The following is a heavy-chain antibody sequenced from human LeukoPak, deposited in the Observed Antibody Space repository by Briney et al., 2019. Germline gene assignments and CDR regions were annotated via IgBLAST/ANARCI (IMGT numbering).Heavy chain of an antibody. CDR2: INPSGGST. Sequence: ASVKVSCKASGYTFTIYYMHWVRQAPGQGLEWMGIINPSGGSTSYAQKFQGRVTMTRDMSTSTVYMELSSLRAEDTAVYYCARELAQYDYALNWFDPWGQGTLVTVSS. CDR1: GYTFTIYY. CDR3: ARELAQYDYALNWFDP. V-gene: IGHV1-46*01. J-gene: IGHJ5*02. D-gene: IGHD4-17*01.